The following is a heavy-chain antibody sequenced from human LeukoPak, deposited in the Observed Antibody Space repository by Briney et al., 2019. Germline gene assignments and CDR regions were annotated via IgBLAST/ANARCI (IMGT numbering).Heavy chain of an antibody. CDR3: ATPQRGSGGSFDY. J-gene: IGHJ4*02. V-gene: IGHV4-39*01. CDR1: GGSISSSSYY. Sequence: SETLSLTCTVSGGSISSSSYYWGWIRQPPGKGLEWIGSIYYSGSTYYNPSLKSRVTISVDTSKNQFSLKLSSVTAADTAVYCCATPQRGSGGSFDYWGQGTLVTVSS. D-gene: IGHD3-10*01. CDR2: IYYSGST.